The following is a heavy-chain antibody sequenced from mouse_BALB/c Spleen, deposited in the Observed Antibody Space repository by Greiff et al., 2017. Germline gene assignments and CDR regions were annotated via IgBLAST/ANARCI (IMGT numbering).Heavy chain of an antibody. CDR1: GFTFSSYG. Sequence: EVQVVESGGDLVKPGGSLKLSCAASGFTFSSYGMSWVRQTPDKRLEWVATISSGGSYTYYPDSVKGRFTISRDNAKNTLYLQMSSLKSEDTAMYYCARHGITTAMDYWGQGTSVTVSS. CDR2: ISSGGSYT. V-gene: IGHV5-6*01. CDR3: ARHGITTAMDY. J-gene: IGHJ4*01. D-gene: IGHD2-4*01.